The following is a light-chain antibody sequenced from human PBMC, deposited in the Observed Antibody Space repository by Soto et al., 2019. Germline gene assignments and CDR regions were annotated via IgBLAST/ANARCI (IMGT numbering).Light chain of an antibody. V-gene: IGLV1-47*02. Sequence: QSVLTQPPSASGTPGQRVTISCSGSSSNIGSNYVYWYQQLPGTPPKLLIYSNNQRPSGVPDRFSGSKSGTSASLAISGLRSEDEADYYCAAWDDSLSGVVFGGGTKLTVL. J-gene: IGLJ2*01. CDR2: SNN. CDR1: SSNIGSNY. CDR3: AAWDDSLSGVV.